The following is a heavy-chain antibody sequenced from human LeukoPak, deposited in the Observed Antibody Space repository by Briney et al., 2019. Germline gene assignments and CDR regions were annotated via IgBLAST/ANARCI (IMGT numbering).Heavy chain of an antibody. Sequence: SGGSLRLSCAASGFTFSNAWMSWVRQAPGKGLEWVSSISSSSSYIYYADSVKGRFTISRDNAKNSLYLQMNSLRAEDTAVYYCARDAWGIAAAGTYYYYGMDVWGQGTTVTVSS. V-gene: IGHV3-21*01. D-gene: IGHD6-13*01. CDR1: GFTFSNAW. J-gene: IGHJ6*02. CDR2: ISSSSSYI. CDR3: ARDAWGIAAAGTYYYYGMDV.